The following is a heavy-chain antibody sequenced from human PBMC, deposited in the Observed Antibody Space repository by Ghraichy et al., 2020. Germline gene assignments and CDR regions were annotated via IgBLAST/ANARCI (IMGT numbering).Heavy chain of an antibody. CDR2: IYYSGSHYSGST. J-gene: IGHJ4*02. V-gene: IGHV4-59*01. D-gene: IGHD6-19*01. CDR3: ARDRTVASI. Sequence: SETLSLTCSVSGGSISNYYWSWIRQPPGKGLEWIGYIYYSGSHYSGSTNYNPSLKSRVTISIDMSKNQFSLKLNSVTAADTAVYYCARDRTVASIWGQGTLFTVSS. CDR1: GGSISNYY.